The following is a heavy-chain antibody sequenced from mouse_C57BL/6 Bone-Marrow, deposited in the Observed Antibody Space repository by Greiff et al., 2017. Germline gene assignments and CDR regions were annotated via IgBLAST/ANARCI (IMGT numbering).Heavy chain of an antibody. CDR3: ARHEEEIYYYGSRGYFDV. D-gene: IGHD1-1*01. CDR2: FYPGSGSI. Sequence: QVQLKQSGAELVKPGASVKLSCKASGYTFTEYTIHWVKQRSGQGLEWIGWFYPGSGSIKYNEKFKDKATLTADKSSSTVYMELSRLTSEDSAVYFCARHEEEIYYYGSRGYFDVWGTGTTVTVSS. CDR1: GYTFTEYT. V-gene: IGHV1-62-2*01. J-gene: IGHJ1*03.